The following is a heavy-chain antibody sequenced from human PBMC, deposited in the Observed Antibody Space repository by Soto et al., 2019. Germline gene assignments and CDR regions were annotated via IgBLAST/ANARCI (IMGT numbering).Heavy chain of an antibody. J-gene: IGHJ4*02. CDR2: ISGSGGST. Sequence: GGSLRLSCAASGFTFSSYAMSWVRQAPGKGLEWVSAISGSGGSTYYADSVKGRFTISRDNSKNTLYLQMNSLRAEDTAVYYCAKDVVTMIVVVISFDYWGQGTLVTVS. V-gene: IGHV3-23*01. D-gene: IGHD3-22*01. CDR3: AKDVVTMIVVVISFDY. CDR1: GFTFSSYA.